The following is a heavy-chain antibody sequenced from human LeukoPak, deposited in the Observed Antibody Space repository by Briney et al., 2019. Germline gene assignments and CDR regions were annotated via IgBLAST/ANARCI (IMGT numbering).Heavy chain of an antibody. V-gene: IGHV1-8*01. CDR1: RYTFTSYD. J-gene: IGHJ4*02. Sequence: DTVKDSCKAYRYTFTSYDINWVQKETARGLEWMGWMNYNSGNTGYAQKFQGRVTMTRNTSISTAYMELSSVRSEDTAVYYCARARYCSGGSCYSGYWGQGTLVTVSS. CDR2: MNYNSGNT. D-gene: IGHD2-15*01. CDR3: ARARYCSGGSCYSGY.